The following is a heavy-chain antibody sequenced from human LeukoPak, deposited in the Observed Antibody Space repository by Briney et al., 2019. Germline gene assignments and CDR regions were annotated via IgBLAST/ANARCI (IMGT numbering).Heavy chain of an antibody. Sequence: SETLSLTCAVYGGSFSGYYWSWIRQPPGKGLEWIGEINHSGSTNYNPSLKSRVTISVDTSKNQFSLKLSSVTAADTAVYYCARGWGSSGWYRYYFDYWGQGTLVTASS. CDR1: GGSFSGYY. D-gene: IGHD6-19*01. CDR3: ARGWGSSGWYRYYFDY. V-gene: IGHV4-34*01. CDR2: INHSGST. J-gene: IGHJ4*02.